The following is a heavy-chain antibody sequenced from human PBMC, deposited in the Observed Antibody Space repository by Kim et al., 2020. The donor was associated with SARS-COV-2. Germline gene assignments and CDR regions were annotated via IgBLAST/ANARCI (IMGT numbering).Heavy chain of an antibody. CDR2: IYHSGST. CDR3: ARDASGYYGSGSYYNEYNWFDP. D-gene: IGHD3-10*01. V-gene: IGHV4-4*02. J-gene: IGHJ5*02. CDR1: GGSISSSNW. Sequence: SETLSLTCAVSGGSISSSNWWSWVRQPPGKGLEWIGEIYHSGSTNYNPSLKSRVTISVDKSKNQFSLKLSSVTAADTAVYYCARDASGYYGSGSYYNEYNWFDPWGQGTLVTVSS.